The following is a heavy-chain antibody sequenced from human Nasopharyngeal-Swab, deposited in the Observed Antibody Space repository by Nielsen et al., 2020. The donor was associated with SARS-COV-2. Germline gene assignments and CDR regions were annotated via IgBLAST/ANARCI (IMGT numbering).Heavy chain of an antibody. CDR2: IYYSGST. CDR1: GGSVSSGSYY. D-gene: IGHD3-3*01. J-gene: IGHJ5*02. Sequence: GSLRLSCTVSGGSVSSGSYYWSWIRQPPGKGLEWIGYIYYSGSTNYNPSLKSRVTISVDTSKNQFSLKLSSVTAADTVVYYCARGDVTIFGVVGWFDPWGQGTLVTVSS. V-gene: IGHV4-61*01. CDR3: ARGDVTIFGVVGWFDP.